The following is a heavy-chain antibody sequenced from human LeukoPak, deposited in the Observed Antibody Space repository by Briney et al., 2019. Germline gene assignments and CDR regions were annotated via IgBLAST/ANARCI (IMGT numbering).Heavy chain of an antibody. Sequence: PGGSLRLSCAAPGFTFSSYGMHWVRQAPGKGLEWVAFIRYDGSNKYYADSVKGRFTISRDNSKNTLYLRMNSLRAEDTAAYYCAKGAYDFWSGYYNPDYYYYYMDVWGKGTTVTVSS. V-gene: IGHV3-30*02. D-gene: IGHD3-3*01. J-gene: IGHJ6*03. CDR3: AKGAYDFWSGYYNPDYYYYYMDV. CDR2: IRYDGSNK. CDR1: GFTFSSYG.